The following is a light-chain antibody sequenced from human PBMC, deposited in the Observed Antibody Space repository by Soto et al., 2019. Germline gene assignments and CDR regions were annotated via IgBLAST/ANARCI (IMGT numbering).Light chain of an antibody. CDR2: GAS. Sequence: IVLRQNPRILSLSPGERASLSCGASQSITSSFLAWYHQKPGQAPRLLIYGASSRATGIPDRFSGTGSETDFTLSINSLEPEDFAVYYCQQYENAPITFGQGTRLEIK. CDR3: QQYENAPIT. CDR1: QSITSSF. V-gene: IGKV3-20*01. J-gene: IGKJ5*01.